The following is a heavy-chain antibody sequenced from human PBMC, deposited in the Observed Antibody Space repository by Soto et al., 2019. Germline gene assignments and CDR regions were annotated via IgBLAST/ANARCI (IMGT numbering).Heavy chain of an antibody. V-gene: IGHV4-30-2*01. Sequence: LSLTCAVSGGSISSGGFSWSWIRQPPGKGLESIGYIYHSGSTYYNPSLKSRVTISVDRSKNQFSLKLSSVTAADTAVYYCATRDGSGSYGGMDVWGQATTVTVSS. CDR1: GGSISSGGFS. D-gene: IGHD3-10*01. CDR2: IYHSGST. J-gene: IGHJ6*02. CDR3: ATRDGSGSYGGMDV.